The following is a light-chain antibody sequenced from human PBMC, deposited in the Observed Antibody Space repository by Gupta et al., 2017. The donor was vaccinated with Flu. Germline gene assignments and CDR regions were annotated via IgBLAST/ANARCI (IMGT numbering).Light chain of an antibody. J-gene: IGKJ1*01. V-gene: IGKV1D-8*01. CDR2: AAS. CDR3: LQYYSYPWT. CDR1: EGIRNN. Sequence: PSLLSASTGDRVTISCRMSEGIRNNLAWYQQKPGRAPELLIYAASTLGSGVPSRFSGSGSGTDFTLTIRYLQSEDFATYYCLQYYSYPWTFGQGTKVEIK.